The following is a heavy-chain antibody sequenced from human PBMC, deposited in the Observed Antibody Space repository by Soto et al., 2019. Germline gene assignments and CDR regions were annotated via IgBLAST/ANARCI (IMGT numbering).Heavy chain of an antibody. CDR2: IYYSGST. J-gene: IGHJ2*01. Sequence: SETLSLTCTVSGGSVSSGSYYWSWIRQPPGKGLEWIGYIYYSGSTNYNPSLKSRVTISVDTSKNQFSLKLSSVTAADTAVYYCARAPNPYYYDSSGVNWYFDLWGRGTLVTVSS. D-gene: IGHD3-22*01. V-gene: IGHV4-61*01. CDR1: GGSVSSGSYY. CDR3: ARAPNPYYYDSSGVNWYFDL.